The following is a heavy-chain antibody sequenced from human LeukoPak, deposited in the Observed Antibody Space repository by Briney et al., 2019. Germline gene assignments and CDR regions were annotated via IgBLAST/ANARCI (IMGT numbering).Heavy chain of an antibody. CDR3: ARDDGPIDGDYFNWFDP. J-gene: IGHJ5*02. Sequence: SETLSLTCTVSGGSISSYYWSWIRQPPGKGLEWIGYIYYSGSTNCNPSLKSRVTISVDTPKNQFSLKLSSVTAADTAVYYCARDDGPIDGDYFNWFDPWGQGTLVTVSS. CDR1: GGSISSYY. CDR2: IYYSGST. V-gene: IGHV4-59*01. D-gene: IGHD4-17*01.